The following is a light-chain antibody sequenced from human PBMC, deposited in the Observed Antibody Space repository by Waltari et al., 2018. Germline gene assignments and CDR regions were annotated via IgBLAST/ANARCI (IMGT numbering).Light chain of an antibody. CDR3: QLRTCWPPWT. Sequence: DIVLTQSPATLSLSPGERATFSCRARQSASHYLAWYQQKPGQAPRLLVFDASNRATGIPARFSGSGSGTDFTLTINSRGPEDFAVYYCQLRTCWPPWTFGQGNKVEIK. CDR1: QSASHY. CDR2: DAS. J-gene: IGKJ1*01. V-gene: IGKV3-11*01.